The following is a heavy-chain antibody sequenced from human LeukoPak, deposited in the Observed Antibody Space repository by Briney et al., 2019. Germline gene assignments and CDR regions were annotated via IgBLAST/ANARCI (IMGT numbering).Heavy chain of an antibody. D-gene: IGHD6-6*01. CDR3: AKLPGSSSSGDYYFDC. CDR2: TSGSGGST. Sequence: AQTRTPACAPSALTLGSKGMSWVRQAPGKGLEWDSATSGSGGSTYYAGSGKGRFTISRGNSKNTTCLQTNSQRAEATAGSYSAKLPGSSSSGDYYFDCSGQGTLVTVSS. V-gene: IGHV3-23*01. CDR1: ALTLGSKG. J-gene: IGHJ4*02.